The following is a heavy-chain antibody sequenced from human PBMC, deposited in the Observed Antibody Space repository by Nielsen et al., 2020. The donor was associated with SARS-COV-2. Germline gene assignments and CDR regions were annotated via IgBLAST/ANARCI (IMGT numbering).Heavy chain of an antibody. CDR3: ARGSQYYDFSRETIYYYYGMDV. J-gene: IGHJ6*02. V-gene: IGHV3-13*01. D-gene: IGHD3-3*01. CDR1: GFKFSSYD. CDR2: IGTAGDT. Sequence: GESLKISCAASGFKFSSYDMHWVRQATGKGLEWVSAIGTAGDTYYPGSVKGRFTISRENAKNSLYLQMNSLRAGDTAVYYCARGSQYYDFSRETIYYYYGMDVWGQGTTVTVSS.